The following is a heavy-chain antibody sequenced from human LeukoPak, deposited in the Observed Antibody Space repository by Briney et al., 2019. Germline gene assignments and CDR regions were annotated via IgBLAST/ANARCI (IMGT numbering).Heavy chain of an antibody. CDR1: GGSISSSSYY. J-gene: IGHJ4*02. CDR2: IYSSGST. V-gene: IGHV4-39*07. D-gene: IGHD3/OR15-3a*01. CDR3: ARDGQSHFDY. Sequence: SETLSLTCTVSGGSISSSSYYWGWIRQPPGKGLEWIGSIYSSGSTYYNPSLKSRVTISVDTSKNQFSLNLSSVTAADTAVYYCARDGQSHFDYWGQGTLVTVSS.